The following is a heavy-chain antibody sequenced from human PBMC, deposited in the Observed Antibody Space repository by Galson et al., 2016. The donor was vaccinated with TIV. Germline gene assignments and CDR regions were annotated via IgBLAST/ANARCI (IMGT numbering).Heavy chain of an antibody. CDR1: GYSISSGYY. D-gene: IGHD1-14*01. CDR3: ARERNHSRQDFDY. Sequence: LSLTCTVSGYSISSGYYWGWIRQPPGKGLEWIASIHHSGNTNYNLSLKSRVTLSVETSKKQFSLKVSSVTAADTAVYYCARERNHSRQDFDYWGLGTLVTVFS. V-gene: IGHV4-38-2*02. J-gene: IGHJ4*02. CDR2: IHHSGNT.